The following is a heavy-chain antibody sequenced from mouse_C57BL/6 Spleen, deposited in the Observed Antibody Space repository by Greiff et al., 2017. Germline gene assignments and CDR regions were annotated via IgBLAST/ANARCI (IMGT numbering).Heavy chain of an antibody. CDR3: TPLTTTKDFDY. CDR2: IDPENGDT. V-gene: IGHV14-4*01. D-gene: IGHD1-1*01. CDR1: GFNIKDDY. Sequence: VQLQQSGAELVRPGASVKLSCTASGFNIKDDYMHWVKQRPEQGLEWIGWIDPENGDTEYASKFQGKATITADTSSNTAYLQLSSLTSEDTAVYYCTPLTTTKDFDYWGQGTTLTVSS. J-gene: IGHJ2*01.